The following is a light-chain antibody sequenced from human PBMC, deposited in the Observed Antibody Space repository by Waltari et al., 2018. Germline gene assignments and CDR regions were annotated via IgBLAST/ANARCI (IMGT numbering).Light chain of an antibody. CDR2: DVS. J-gene: IGLJ2*01. CDR3: SSYTSRSSLV. CDR1: NSDVGGYNY. V-gene: IGLV2-14*03. Sequence: QSALTQPASVSGSPGQSITVSCTGANSDVGGYNYVSWYQHHPGKAPKLMLYDVSQRPSGVSTRFAGSTSGNTASLTISGLQAEDEADYYCSSYTSRSSLVFGGGTKVTVL.